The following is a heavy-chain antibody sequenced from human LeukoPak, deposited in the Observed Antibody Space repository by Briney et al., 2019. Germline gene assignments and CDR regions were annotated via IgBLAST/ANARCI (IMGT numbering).Heavy chain of an antibody. V-gene: IGHV3-30*02. CDR3: AKEEVISGNHGVYFDY. D-gene: IGHD3-22*01. CDR1: GFTFRSYG. CDR2: IRYDGNSN. Sequence: GGSLRLSCAAYGFTFRSYGMHWVRQAPGKGLEWVAFIRYDGNSNYYADSVKGRFTISRDNSRSTLYLQMNSLRAEDTAVYYCAKEEVISGNHGVYFDYWGEGTLVTVSS. J-gene: IGHJ4*02.